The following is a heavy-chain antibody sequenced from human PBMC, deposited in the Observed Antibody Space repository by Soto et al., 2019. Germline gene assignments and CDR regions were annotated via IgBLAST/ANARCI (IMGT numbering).Heavy chain of an antibody. Sequence: QVQLQESGPGLVKPSQTLSLTCTVSGGSISSGGYYWSWIRQHPGKGLEWIGYIYYIGSTYYNPSLKSRVTISVDTSKNQFSLKLSSVTAADTAVYYSARERGGYCSSTSCPNYYYYMDVWGKGTTVTVSS. CDR1: GGSISSGGYY. CDR3: ARERGGYCSSTSCPNYYYYMDV. V-gene: IGHV4-31*03. CDR2: IYYIGST. D-gene: IGHD2-2*01. J-gene: IGHJ6*03.